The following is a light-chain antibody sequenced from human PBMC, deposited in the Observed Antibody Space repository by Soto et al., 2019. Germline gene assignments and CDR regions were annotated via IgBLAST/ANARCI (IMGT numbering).Light chain of an antibody. J-gene: IGKJ4*01. V-gene: IGKV3-11*01. CDR1: QGIVDT. CDR2: DTS. CDR3: QQRSNWPPLT. Sequence: EVVMRQSPATLSVSTGEGATLSCRASQGIVDTLAWYQHKPGQTPRLLIYDTSNRATGIPARFSVSGSGTDFTLTISSLEPEDFAVYYCQQRSNWPPLTFGGGTMVDIK.